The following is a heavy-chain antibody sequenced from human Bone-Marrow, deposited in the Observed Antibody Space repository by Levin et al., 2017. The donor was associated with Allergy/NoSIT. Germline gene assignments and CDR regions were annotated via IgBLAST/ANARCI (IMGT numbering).Heavy chain of an antibody. V-gene: IGHV3-21*01. CDR1: GISFSSFT. D-gene: IGHD3-22*01. CDR2: ISSSAAYI. CDR3: SRGFTFYSDTGGQYNWFDL. Sequence: GGSLRLSCAASGISFSSFTMHWVRQAPGKGLEWVSSISSSAAYIYYADSVKGRFTISRDNAKNSLILLMNSLRAEDTAVYFCSRGFTFYSDTGGQYNWFDLWGQGTLVIVSS. J-gene: IGHJ5*02.